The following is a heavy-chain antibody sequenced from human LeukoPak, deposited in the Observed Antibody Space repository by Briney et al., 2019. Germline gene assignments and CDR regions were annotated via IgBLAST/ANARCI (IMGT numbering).Heavy chain of an antibody. CDR3: ARGLVPATSHLPLLDY. CDR2: IYFSGST. D-gene: IGHD2-2*01. J-gene: IGHJ4*02. Sequence: PSETLSLTCTVSGVSISDAAYYWSWIRQHPGEGLEWIGYIYFSGSTSYNPSLKSRVTISVDTSKNQFSLKVTSVTAADTAIYYCARGLVPATSHLPLLDYWGQGALVTVSS. CDR1: GVSISDAAYY. V-gene: IGHV4-31*03.